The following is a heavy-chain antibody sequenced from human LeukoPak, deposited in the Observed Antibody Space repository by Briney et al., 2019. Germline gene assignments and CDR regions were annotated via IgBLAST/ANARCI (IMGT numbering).Heavy chain of an antibody. Sequence: GGSLGLSCAASGFTFNSYGMHWVRQAPGKGLEWVAVISYDGSNKYYADSVKGRFTISRDNSKNTLYLQMNSLRAEDTAVYYCAKGHAAAGPYYFDYWGQGTLVTVSS. J-gene: IGHJ4*02. CDR1: GFTFNSYG. V-gene: IGHV3-30*18. CDR2: ISYDGSNK. D-gene: IGHD6-13*01. CDR3: AKGHAAAGPYYFDY.